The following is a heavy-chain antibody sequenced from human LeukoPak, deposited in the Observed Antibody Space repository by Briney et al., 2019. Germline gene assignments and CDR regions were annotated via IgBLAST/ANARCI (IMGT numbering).Heavy chain of an antibody. D-gene: IGHD3-22*01. J-gene: IGHJ4*02. CDR1: GGSISSYY. CDR3: ARGQYDSSGYYRDY. Sequence: PSETLSLTCTVSGGSISSYYWSWIRQPPGKGLEWIGYIYYSGSTNYNPSLKSRVTISVDTSKNQFSLKLSSMTAADTAVYYCARGQYDSSGYYRDYWGQGTLVTVSS. V-gene: IGHV4-59*01. CDR2: IYYSGST.